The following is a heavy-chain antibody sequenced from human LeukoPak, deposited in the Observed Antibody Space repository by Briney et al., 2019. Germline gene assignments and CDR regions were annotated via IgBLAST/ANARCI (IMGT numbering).Heavy chain of an antibody. CDR1: GFSFDDYG. Sequence: RAGGSLRLSCAASGFSFDDYGMSWVRQAPGKGLEWVSGINWNGGGTGYADSVKGRFTISRENAKNSLYLQMNSLKAEDTALYYCARGPLQTIPTSKIVVYYYPFDYWGQGTLVTVSS. CDR2: INWNGGGT. V-gene: IGHV3-20*04. D-gene: IGHD3-22*01. CDR3: ARGPLQTIPTSKIVVYYYPFDY. J-gene: IGHJ4*02.